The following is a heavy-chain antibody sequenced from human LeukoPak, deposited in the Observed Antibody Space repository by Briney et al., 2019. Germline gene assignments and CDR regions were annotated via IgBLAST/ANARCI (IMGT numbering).Heavy chain of an antibody. D-gene: IGHD6-19*01. CDR2: ISSSSSNI. J-gene: IGHJ4*02. CDR3: ARSIAVARYYFDY. V-gene: IGHV3-21*01. CDR1: GFTFSGYS. Sequence: GGSLRLSCAASGFTFSGYSVNWVRQAPGKGLEWVSSISSSSSNIYYADSVKGRFTISRDNAKNSLYLQMNSLRAEDTAVYYCARSIAVARYYFDYWGQGTLVTVSS.